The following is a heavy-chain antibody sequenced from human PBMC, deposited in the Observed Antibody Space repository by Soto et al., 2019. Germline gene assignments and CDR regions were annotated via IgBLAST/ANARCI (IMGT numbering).Heavy chain of an antibody. CDR1: GYTFTSYY. CDR2: INPSGGST. D-gene: IGHD4-4*01. V-gene: IGHV1-46*01. J-gene: IGHJ4*02. Sequence: ASVKVSCKASGYTFTSYYMHWVRQAPGQGLEWMGIINPSGGSTSYAQKFQGRVTMTRDTSTSTVYMELSSLRSEDTAVYYCAREPRFLKMATVFDYWGQGTLVTVSS. CDR3: AREPRFLKMATVFDY.